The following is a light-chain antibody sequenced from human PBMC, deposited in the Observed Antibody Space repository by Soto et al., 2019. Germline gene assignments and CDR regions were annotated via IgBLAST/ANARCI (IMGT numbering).Light chain of an antibody. CDR1: QTTSTN. Sequence: EIVMTQSPATLSVSAGERATLSCRASQTTSTNFAWYQQKPGQPPRLLIYGASPRATGIPPRFSGSGAGTEFTLTISSLQSEDFAIYYCQQYNDWPYTFGQGTKLEIK. V-gene: IGKV3-15*01. CDR2: GAS. CDR3: QQYNDWPYT. J-gene: IGKJ2*01.